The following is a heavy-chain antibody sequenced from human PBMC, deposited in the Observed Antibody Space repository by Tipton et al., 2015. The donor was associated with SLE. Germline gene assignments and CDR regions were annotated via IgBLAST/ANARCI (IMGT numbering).Heavy chain of an antibody. CDR2: IYYSGNT. J-gene: IGHJ2*01. CDR1: GGSISSYY. D-gene: IGHD6-19*01. V-gene: IGHV4-59*12. CDR3: ARNIEQWPVRLDWYFDL. Sequence: TLSLTCTVSGGSISSYYWSWIRQPPGKGLEWIGYIYYSGNTNYNPSLKSRVTISVDTSKNQFSLKLSSVTAADTAVYYCARNIEQWPVRLDWYFDLWGRGTLVIVSS.